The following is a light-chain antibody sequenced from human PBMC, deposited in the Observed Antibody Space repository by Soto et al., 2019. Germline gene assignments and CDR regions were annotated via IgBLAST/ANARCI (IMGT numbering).Light chain of an antibody. Sequence: EIVLTQSPGTLSLSPGERATLSCRASQSVSSSYLAWYQQTPGQAPRLLIYGASSRATGIPDRFSGSGSGSDFTLTISKLEPEDLAGYYCQQYSSSPPITFGQGTRLES. V-gene: IGKV3-20*01. J-gene: IGKJ5*01. CDR1: QSVSSSY. CDR2: GAS. CDR3: QQYSSSPPIT.